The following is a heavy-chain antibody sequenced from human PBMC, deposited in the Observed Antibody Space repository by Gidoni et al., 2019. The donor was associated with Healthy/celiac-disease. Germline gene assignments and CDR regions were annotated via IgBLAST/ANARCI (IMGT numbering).Heavy chain of an antibody. Sequence: EVQLVESGGVVVPPGGSLRLPCAASGFTLDDYTMHWGRQATGKGLEWVSLISWDGGSTYYADSVKGRFTISRDNSKNSLYLQMNSLGTEDTALYYCAKEPYYYDSSGYLDYWGQGTLVTVSS. D-gene: IGHD3-22*01. CDR3: AKEPYYYDSSGYLDY. J-gene: IGHJ4*02. CDR1: GFTLDDYT. V-gene: IGHV3-43*01. CDR2: ISWDGGST.